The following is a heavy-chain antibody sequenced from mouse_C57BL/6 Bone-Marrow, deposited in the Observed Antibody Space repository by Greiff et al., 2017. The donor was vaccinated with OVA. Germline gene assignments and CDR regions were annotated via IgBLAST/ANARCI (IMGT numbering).Heavy chain of an antibody. D-gene: IGHD1-1*01. Sequence: QVQLQQPGAELVKPGASVKLSCKASGYTFTSYWMHWVKQRPGQGLEWIGMIHPNSGSTNYNEKFKSKATLTVDKSSSTAYMQLSSLTSEDSAVYYCARRGTTVVATDDYWGQGTTLTVSS. V-gene: IGHV1-64*01. J-gene: IGHJ2*01. CDR1: GYTFTSYW. CDR3: ARRGTTVVATDDY. CDR2: IHPNSGST.